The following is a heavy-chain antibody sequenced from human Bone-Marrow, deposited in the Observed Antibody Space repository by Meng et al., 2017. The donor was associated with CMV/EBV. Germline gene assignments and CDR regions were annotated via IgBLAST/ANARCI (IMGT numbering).Heavy chain of an antibody. V-gene: IGHV3-15*01. CDR3: TTDTSGSVY. CDR2: IKSKADGGTT. J-gene: IGHJ4*02. Sequence: GESLKISCAASGLTFTNAWMNWVRQAPGKGLEWVGRIKSKADGGTTDYAAPVKARFTISRDDSKNTLYVQMNSLKTEDTAVYYCTTDTSGSVYWGQGTLVTVSS. D-gene: IGHD3-22*01. CDR1: GLTFTNAW.